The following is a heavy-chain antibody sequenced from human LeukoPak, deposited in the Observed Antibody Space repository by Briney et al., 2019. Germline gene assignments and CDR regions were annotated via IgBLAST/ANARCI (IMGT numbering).Heavy chain of an antibody. CDR1: GVSMSAYQ. CDR2: INTKGET. V-gene: IGHV4-4*09. D-gene: IGHD2-21*01. CDR3: ATSNDAKIAPFDH. Sequence: SETLSLTCTISGVSMSAYQWSWVRQSPEKGLEWIGCINTKGETSYNPSLKSRVTTSVDTSKSQFSLRLTSVTAADTAVYYCATSNDAKIAPFDHWGQGAPVTVSS. J-gene: IGHJ4*02.